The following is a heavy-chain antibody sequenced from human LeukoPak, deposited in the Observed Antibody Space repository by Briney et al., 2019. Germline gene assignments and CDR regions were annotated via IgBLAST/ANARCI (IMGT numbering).Heavy chain of an antibody. J-gene: IGHJ5*02. CDR3: ARHRYYDFWSGYPGGWFDP. Sequence: GESLKISCKGSGYSFTSYWIGWVRQMPGKGLEWMGIIYPGDSDTRYSPSFQGQVAISADKSISTAYLQWSSLKASDTAMYYCARHRYYDFWSGYPGGWFDPWGQGTLVTVSS. CDR1: GYSFTSYW. D-gene: IGHD3-3*01. V-gene: IGHV5-51*01. CDR2: IYPGDSDT.